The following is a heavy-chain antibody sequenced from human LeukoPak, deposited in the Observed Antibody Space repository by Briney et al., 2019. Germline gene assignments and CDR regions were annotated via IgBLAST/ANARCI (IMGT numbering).Heavy chain of an antibody. CDR1: GFTFDVYA. CDR3: GKAVRGVIFDSLVDY. J-gene: IGHJ4*02. D-gene: IGHD3-10*02. CDR2: ISGDGSRT. Sequence: GGSLRLSCAASGFTFDVYAMNWGRQAPGKGLEWVSLISGDGSRTFYADSVKGRFTISRDNSKNSLYLQMNSLRTEDTALYFCGKAVRGVIFDSLVDYWGQGTLVTVSS. V-gene: IGHV3-43*02.